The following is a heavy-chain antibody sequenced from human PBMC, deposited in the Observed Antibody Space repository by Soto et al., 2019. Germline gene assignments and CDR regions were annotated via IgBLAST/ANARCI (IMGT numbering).Heavy chain of an antibody. CDR2: IYTSGST. J-gene: IGHJ6*02. D-gene: IGHD4-17*01. V-gene: IGHV4-4*07. Sequence: SETLSLTCTVSGGSISSYYWSWIRQPAGKGLEWIGRIYTSGSTNYNPSLKSRVPMSVVTSKNQFSLKLSSVTAADTAVYYCARAGTVTHYYYGMDVWGQGTTVTVSS. CDR3: ARAGTVTHYYYGMDV. CDR1: GGSISSYY.